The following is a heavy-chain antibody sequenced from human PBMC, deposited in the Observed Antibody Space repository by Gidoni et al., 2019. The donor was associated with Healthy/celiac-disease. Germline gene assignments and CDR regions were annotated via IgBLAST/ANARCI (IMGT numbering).Heavy chain of an antibody. CDR1: GYTFTGYY. J-gene: IGHJ4*02. Sequence: QVQLVQSGAEVTKPGASVKVSCKASGYTFTGYYMHWVRQAPGQGLEWMGWINPNRGGTNYAQKFQGRVTMTRDTSISTAYMELSRLRSDDTAVYYCAREDSGDGNYFDYWGQGTLVTVSS. CDR3: AREDSGDGNYFDY. CDR2: INPNRGGT. D-gene: IGHD2-15*01. V-gene: IGHV1-2*02.